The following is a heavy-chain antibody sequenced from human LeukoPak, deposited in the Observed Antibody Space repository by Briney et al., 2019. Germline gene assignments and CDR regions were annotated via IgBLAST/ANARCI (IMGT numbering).Heavy chain of an antibody. CDR1: GGSFSGYY. J-gene: IGHJ4*02. CDR2: INHSGST. Sequence: SETLSLTCAVYGGSFSGYYWSWIRQPPGKGLEWIREINHSGSTNYNPSLKSRVTISVDTSKNQFSLKLSSVTAADTAVYYCASRQLDFDYWGQGTLVTVSS. CDR3: ASRQLDFDY. V-gene: IGHV4-34*01. D-gene: IGHD6-13*01.